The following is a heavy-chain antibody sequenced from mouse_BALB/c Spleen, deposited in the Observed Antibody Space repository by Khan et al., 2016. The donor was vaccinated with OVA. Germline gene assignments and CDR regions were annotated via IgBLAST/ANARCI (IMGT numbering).Heavy chain of an antibody. V-gene: IGHV3-8*02. CDR1: GDSITSGY. CDR2: IIYTGDT. J-gene: IGHJ3*01. D-gene: IGHD2-14*01. Sequence: EVQLQESGPSLVKPSQTLSLTCSVTGDSITSGYWTWIRKFPGNELEYLGYIIYTGDTYYNPSLKSGISITRHASKNQYYLQLSSVTSEDTATYYCARATYRYAFAYWGQGTLVTVSA. CDR3: ARATYRYAFAY.